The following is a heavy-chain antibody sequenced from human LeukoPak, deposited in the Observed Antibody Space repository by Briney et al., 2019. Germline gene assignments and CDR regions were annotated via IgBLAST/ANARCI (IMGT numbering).Heavy chain of an antibody. CDR2: IASDGSST. J-gene: IGHJ4*02. V-gene: IGHV3-74*01. Sequence: GGSLRLSCAAPGFTFSSYWMNWVRQAPGKGLVWVSRIASDGSSTTYADSVKGRFSISRDNAKNTLYLQMNSLRVEDTAVYYCAKDRAVRGVIEVDYWGQGTLVTVSS. D-gene: IGHD3-10*01. CDR1: GFTFSSYW. CDR3: AKDRAVRGVIEVDY.